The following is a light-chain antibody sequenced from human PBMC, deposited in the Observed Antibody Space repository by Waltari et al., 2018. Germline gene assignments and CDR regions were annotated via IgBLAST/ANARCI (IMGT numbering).Light chain of an antibody. J-gene: IGLJ3*02. CDR1: SANIGSSY. CDR2: RNN. CDR3: AVWDDSLSGPV. Sequence: QSVLTQPPSTSGAPGQRVAISCSGSSANIGSSYVDCYHQLPATAPNILIYRNNQRPSGVPDRFSGSKSGTSASLAISGLRSEDESDYYCAVWDDSLSGPVLGGGTKLTVL. V-gene: IGLV1-47*01.